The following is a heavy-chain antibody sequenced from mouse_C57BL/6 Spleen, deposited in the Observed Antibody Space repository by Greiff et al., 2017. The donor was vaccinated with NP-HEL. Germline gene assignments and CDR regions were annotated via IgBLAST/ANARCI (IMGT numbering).Heavy chain of an antibody. V-gene: IGHV1-82*01. CDR1: GYAFSSSW. J-gene: IGHJ2*01. D-gene: IGHD2-4*01. Sequence: QVQLQQSGPELVKPGASVKISCKASGYAFSSSWMNWVKQRPGKGLEWIGRIYPGDGDTNYNGKFKGKATLTADKSSSTAYMQLSSLTSEDSAVYFCARWGLRPYFDYWGQGTTLTVSS. CDR2: IYPGDGDT. CDR3: ARWGLRPYFDY.